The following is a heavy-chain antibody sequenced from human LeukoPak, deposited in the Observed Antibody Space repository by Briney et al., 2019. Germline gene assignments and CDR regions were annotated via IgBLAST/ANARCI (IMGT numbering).Heavy chain of an antibody. CDR3: ARHVSQGYCSSTSCYPGTWFDP. J-gene: IGHJ5*02. Sequence: GESLRISCKGSGYSFTSYWISWVRQMPGKGLEWMGRIDPRDSYTNYSPSFQGHVTISADKSISTAYLQWSSLKASDTAMYYCARHVSQGYCSSTSCYPGTWFDPWGQGTLVTVSS. CDR2: IDPRDSYT. V-gene: IGHV5-10-1*01. CDR1: GYSFTSYW. D-gene: IGHD2-2*01.